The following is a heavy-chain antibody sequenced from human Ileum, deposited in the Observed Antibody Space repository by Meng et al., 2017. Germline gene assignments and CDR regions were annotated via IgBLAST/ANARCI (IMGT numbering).Heavy chain of an antibody. CDR2: AGT. J-gene: IGHJ4*02. CDR1: GGSVSTNDYQ. D-gene: IGHD7-27*01. Sequence: QVQLQESGPGLVRPSETLSLICTVSGGSVSTNDYQWGWIRQPPGKGLEWIGYAGTNYNPSLKSRVTISVDTSKRQFSLKLTSVTAADTAVYYCARDHWGSLDYWGQGILVTVSS. V-gene: IGHV4-61*08. CDR3: ARDHWGSLDY.